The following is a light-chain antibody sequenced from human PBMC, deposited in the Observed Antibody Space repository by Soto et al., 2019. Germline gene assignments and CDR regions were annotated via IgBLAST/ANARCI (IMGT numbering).Light chain of an antibody. J-gene: IGKJ1*01. Sequence: EIVLTQSPGTLSLSPGERATLSCRASQIVTGTYLAWYQQKPGQAPRLLIYCASSRAPGIPDRFSGSGSGTDFTLTIRRLEPEDLAVYSCQQYGSPPTTFGQGTKVEIK. CDR1: QIVTGTY. CDR2: CAS. CDR3: QQYGSPPTT. V-gene: IGKV3-20*01.